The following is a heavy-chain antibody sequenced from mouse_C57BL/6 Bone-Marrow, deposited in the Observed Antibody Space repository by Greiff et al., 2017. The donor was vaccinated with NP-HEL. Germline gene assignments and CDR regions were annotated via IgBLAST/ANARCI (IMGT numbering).Heavy chain of an antibody. Sequence: QVQLQQPGAELVMPGASVKLSCKASGYTFTSYWMHWVKQRPGQGLEWIGEIDPSDSYTNYNQKFKGKATLTVDKSSSTAYMQLSSLTSEDSAVYDGARDGDDWYYDVWGRGTGATVSS. V-gene: IGHV1-69*01. J-gene: IGHJ1*03. CDR2: IDPSDSYT. D-gene: IGHD2-3*01. CDR1: GYTFTSYW. CDR3: ARDGDDWYYDV.